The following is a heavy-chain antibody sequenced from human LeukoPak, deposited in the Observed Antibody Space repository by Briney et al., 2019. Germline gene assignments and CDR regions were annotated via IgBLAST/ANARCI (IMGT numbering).Heavy chain of an antibody. Sequence: PGGSLRLSCAASGFTFSSYSMNWVRQAPGKGLEWVAVISYDGSNKYYADSVKGRFTISRDNSKNTLYLQMNSLRAEDTAVYYCARDGNYDFWSGYPADYWGQGTLVTVSS. CDR1: GFTFSSYS. CDR3: ARDGNYDFWSGYPADY. CDR2: ISYDGSNK. D-gene: IGHD3-3*01. J-gene: IGHJ4*02. V-gene: IGHV3-30*03.